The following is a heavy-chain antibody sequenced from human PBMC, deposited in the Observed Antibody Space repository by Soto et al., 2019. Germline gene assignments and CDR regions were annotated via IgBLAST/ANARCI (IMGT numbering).Heavy chain of an antibody. Sequence: GGSLRLSCAASGFTFSSYAMSWVRQAPGKGLEWVSAISGSGGSTYYADSVKGRFTISRDNSKNTLYLQMNSPRAEDTAVYYCASFGVVIIRVYYFDYWGQGTLVTVSS. D-gene: IGHD3-3*01. V-gene: IGHV3-23*01. J-gene: IGHJ4*02. CDR1: GFTFSSYA. CDR3: ASFGVVIIRVYYFDY. CDR2: ISGSGGST.